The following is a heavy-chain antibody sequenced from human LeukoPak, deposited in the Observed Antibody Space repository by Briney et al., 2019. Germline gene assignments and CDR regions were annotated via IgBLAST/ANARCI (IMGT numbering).Heavy chain of an antibody. CDR3: ARDPQVSYYYDSSGQGAFDI. D-gene: IGHD3-22*01. CDR1: GGSISSGDYY. V-gene: IGHV4-30-4*01. CDR2: IYYSGST. J-gene: IGHJ3*02. Sequence: PSQTLSLTCTVSGGSISSGDYYWGWIRQPPGKGLEWIGYIYYSGSTYYNPSLKSRVTISVDTSKNQFSLKLSSVTAADTAVYYCARDPQVSYYYDSSGQGAFDIWGQGTMVTVSS.